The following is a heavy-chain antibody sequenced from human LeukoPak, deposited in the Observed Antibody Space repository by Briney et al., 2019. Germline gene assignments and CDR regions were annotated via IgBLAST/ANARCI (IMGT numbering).Heavy chain of an antibody. CDR3: ARGLGVVVVATVAFDI. V-gene: IGHV4-34*01. Sequence: PSETLSLTCAVYGGSFSGYYWSWIRQPPGKGLEWIGEINHSGSTNYNPSLKSRVTISVDTSKNQFSLKLSSVTAADTAVYYCARGLGVVVVATVAFDIWGQGTMVTVSS. CDR2: INHSGST. CDR1: GGSFSGYY. D-gene: IGHD2-15*01. J-gene: IGHJ3*02.